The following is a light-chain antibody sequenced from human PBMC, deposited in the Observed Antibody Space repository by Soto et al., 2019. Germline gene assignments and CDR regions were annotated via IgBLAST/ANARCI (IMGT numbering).Light chain of an antibody. J-gene: IGKJ1*01. V-gene: IGKV1-9*01. CDR2: AAS. Sequence: DFQLTQSPSFLSASVGDRVTITCRASQGISSYLAWYQQKPGKAPKLLIYAASTLQSGVPSRFSGSGSGTEFTLTISSLQPEDFATYYCQQLNSYPRTFGQGTKVDIK. CDR1: QGISSY. CDR3: QQLNSYPRT.